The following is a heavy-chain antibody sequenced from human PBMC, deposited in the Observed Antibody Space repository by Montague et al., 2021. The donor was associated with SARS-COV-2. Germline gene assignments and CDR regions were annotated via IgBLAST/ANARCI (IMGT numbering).Heavy chain of an antibody. CDR1: GASNSTGIYY. J-gene: IGHJ4*02. Sequence: TLSLTCTVSGASNSTGIYYWSWIRQPAGKGLEWIGRIRTTGHTDYNSSLESRVFMSVDTSTNQFSLNLTSVTAADTAMYFCARFGSGTLEFDLWGQGTLVTVSS. CDR2: IRTTGHT. V-gene: IGHV4-61*02. CDR3: ARFGSGTLEFDL. D-gene: IGHD1-26*01.